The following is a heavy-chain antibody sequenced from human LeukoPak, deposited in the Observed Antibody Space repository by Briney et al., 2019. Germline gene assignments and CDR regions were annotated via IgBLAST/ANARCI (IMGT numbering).Heavy chain of an antibody. CDR1: GGSITNDAYY. Sequence: SETLSLTCSVSGGSITNDAYYWAWIRQPPGKGLEWIGSIHFSGSTYYNASLKTRVAISVDTSNLQVSLNLSPVTAADTATYFCARAGRGTSSRALDYWGQGTLVTVSS. V-gene: IGHV4-39*01. D-gene: IGHD1-1*01. CDR2: IHFSGST. CDR3: ARAGRGTSSRALDY. J-gene: IGHJ4*02.